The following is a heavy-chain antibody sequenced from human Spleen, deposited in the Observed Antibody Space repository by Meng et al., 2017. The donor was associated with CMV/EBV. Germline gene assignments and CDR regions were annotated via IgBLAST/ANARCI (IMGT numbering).Heavy chain of an antibody. CDR3: TRDRHMIFGVVITWDYFDY. J-gene: IGHJ4*02. CDR1: GFIFDDNG. CDR2: INWNGDDT. D-gene: IGHD3/OR15-3a*01. Sequence: GGSLRLSCAGSGFIFDDNGMSWVRQAPGKGLQWVSGINWNGDDTGYADTVKGRFTISRDNAKNSLYLQMNGLRAEDTAVYYCTRDRHMIFGVVITWDYFDYWGQGTLVTVSS. V-gene: IGHV3-20*04.